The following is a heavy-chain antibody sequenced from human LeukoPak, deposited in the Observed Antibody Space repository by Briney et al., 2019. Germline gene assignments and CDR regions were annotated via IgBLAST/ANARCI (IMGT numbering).Heavy chain of an antibody. CDR1: GFSFNSFS. J-gene: IGHJ4*02. CDR3: ARVSDVDYFSATGYSDY. Sequence: GGSLRLSCAASGFSFNSFSMNWVRQAPGRGLEWVSYITSSGTYIYYADSVRGRFTISRDNARNSLYLQMDSLTAEDTAIYYCARVSDVDYFSATGYSDYWGQGVLVTVSS. V-gene: IGHV3-21*06. CDR2: ITSSGTYI. D-gene: IGHD2/OR15-2a*01.